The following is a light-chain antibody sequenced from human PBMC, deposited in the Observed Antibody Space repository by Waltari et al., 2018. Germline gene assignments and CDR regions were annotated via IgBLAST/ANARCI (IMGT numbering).Light chain of an antibody. V-gene: IGLV3-19*01. CDR1: TLRSDY. CDR3: NSRDSSGNHPHVV. Sequence: SSELTQDPAVSVALGQTARITCQGDTLRSDYASWSPQNPGQAPVLVIYGKNNRPSGIPDRFSGSSSGNTASLTITGAQAEDEADYYCNSRDSSGNHPHVVFGGGTKLTVL. CDR2: GKN. J-gene: IGLJ2*01.